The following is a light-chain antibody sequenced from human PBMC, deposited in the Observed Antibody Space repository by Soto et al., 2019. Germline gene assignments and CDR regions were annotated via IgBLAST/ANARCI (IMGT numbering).Light chain of an antibody. V-gene: IGKV3-20*01. CDR3: QQYGSSPWT. CDR2: GTS. CDR1: QSVSSY. J-gene: IGKJ1*01. Sequence: EIVLTQSPATLSLSPGERATLSCRASQSVSSYLAWYQQKPGQAPRLLIYGTSSRATGIPDRFSGSGSGTDFTLSINGLEPEDFAMYFCQQYGSSPWTFGQGTKV.